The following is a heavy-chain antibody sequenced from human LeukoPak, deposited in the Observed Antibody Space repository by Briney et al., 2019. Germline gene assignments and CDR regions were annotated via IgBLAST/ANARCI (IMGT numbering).Heavy chain of an antibody. CDR3: ARAVRDTIFGVVLTTGFDY. J-gene: IGHJ4*02. CDR1: GASISNYY. CDR2: MLYSGST. D-gene: IGHD3-3*01. Sequence: PSETLSLTCTVSGASISNYYWSWIRQSPGKGLEWIGYMLYSGSTNQNPSLRSRVTISVDTSKNQFSLKLSSVTAADTAVYYCARAVRDTIFGVVLTTGFDYWGQGTLVTVSS. V-gene: IGHV4-59*01.